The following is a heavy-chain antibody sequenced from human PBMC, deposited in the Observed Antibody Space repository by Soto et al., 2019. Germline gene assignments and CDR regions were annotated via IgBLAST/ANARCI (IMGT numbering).Heavy chain of an antibody. V-gene: IGHV3-33*08. CDR1: GLTVSSSY. CDR2: IWYDGSNK. D-gene: IGHD2-15*01. Sequence: GGSLRLSCAASGLTVSSSYMSWVRQAPGKGLQWVSVIWYDGSNKYYADSVKGRFTISRDNSKNTLYLQMNSLRAEDTAVYYCARAGGGYCSGGSCYHDAFDIWGQGTMVTVSS. J-gene: IGHJ3*02. CDR3: ARAGGGYCSGGSCYHDAFDI.